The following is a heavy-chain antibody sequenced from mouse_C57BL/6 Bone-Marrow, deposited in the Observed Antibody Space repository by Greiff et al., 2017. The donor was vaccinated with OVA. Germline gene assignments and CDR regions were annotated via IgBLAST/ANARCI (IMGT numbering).Heavy chain of an antibody. CDR1: GFTFTDCY. CDR3: ARESYYFDY. J-gene: IGHJ2*01. V-gene: IGHV7-3*01. Sequence: EVKLVESGGGLVQPGGSLSLSCAASGFTFTDCYMSWVRQPPGKALEWLGFIRNNANGYTTEYSASVKGRFTISRDNSQGILYLQMNALIAEDSATYYCARESYYFDYWGQGTTLTVSS. CDR2: IRNNANGYTT.